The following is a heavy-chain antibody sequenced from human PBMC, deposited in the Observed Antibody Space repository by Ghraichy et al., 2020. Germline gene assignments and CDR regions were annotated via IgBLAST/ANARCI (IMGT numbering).Heavy chain of an antibody. V-gene: IGHV1-69*13. CDR2: IIPIFGTA. CDR3: ARAGPAPKLLWFGEYKNPLYYFDY. J-gene: IGHJ4*02. D-gene: IGHD3-10*01. CDR1: GGTFSSYA. Sequence: SVKVSCKASGGTFSSYAISWVRQAPGQGLEWMGGIIPIFGTANYAQKFQGRVTITADESTSTAYMELSSLRSEDTAVYYCARAGPAPKLLWFGEYKNPLYYFDYWGQGTLVTVSS.